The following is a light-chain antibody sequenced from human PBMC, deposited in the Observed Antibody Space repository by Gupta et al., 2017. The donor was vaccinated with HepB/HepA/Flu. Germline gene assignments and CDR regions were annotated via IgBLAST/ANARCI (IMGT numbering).Light chain of an antibody. Sequence: EIVLTQSPGTLSLSPGERATLSCRASQSVSSSYLAWFQQKPGQAPRLLIYGASSRATGIPDRFSGSGSGKDFTLTISRREQEDFAVYYCQQYGSSLSITFGQGTRLEIK. J-gene: IGKJ5*01. CDR2: GAS. V-gene: IGKV3-20*01. CDR3: QQYGSSLSIT. CDR1: QSVSSSY.